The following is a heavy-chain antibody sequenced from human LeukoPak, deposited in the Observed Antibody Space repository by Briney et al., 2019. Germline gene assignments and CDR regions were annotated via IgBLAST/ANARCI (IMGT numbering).Heavy chain of an antibody. Sequence: SETLSLTCTVSGGSISSSSYYWGWIRQPPGKGLEWIGSIYYSGSTYYNPSLKSRVTISVDTSKNQFSLKLSSVTAADTAVYYCARTPAVRGAPGSRIAFDIWGQGTMVTVSS. CDR3: ARTPAVRGAPGSRIAFDI. V-gene: IGHV4-39*07. D-gene: IGHD3-10*01. J-gene: IGHJ3*02. CDR2: IYYSGST. CDR1: GGSISSSSYY.